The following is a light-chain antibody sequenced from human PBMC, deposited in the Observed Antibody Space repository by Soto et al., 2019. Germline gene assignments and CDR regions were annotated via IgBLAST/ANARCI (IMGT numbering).Light chain of an antibody. CDR1: QSISSSY. CDR2: GAS. Sequence: EIVLTQSPGTLSLSPGERTTLSCRASQSISSSYLAWYQQKPGQAPRLLVYGASSRATGIPDRFSGSGSGTDFTLTISRLEPEDFALYYCQQDSRTFWTLGKGTKV. V-gene: IGKV3-20*01. CDR3: QQDSRTFWT. J-gene: IGKJ1*01.